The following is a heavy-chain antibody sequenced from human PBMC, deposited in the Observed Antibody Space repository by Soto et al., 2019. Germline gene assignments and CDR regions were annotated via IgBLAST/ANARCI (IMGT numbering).Heavy chain of an antibody. J-gene: IGHJ2*01. Sequence: QEQLVESGGGVVQPGKSLRLSCAASRFAFSSYAMHWVRQAPGKGLEWLAVTSYDGGYENYADSVKGRFTVSRDNSMNTLWLQINSMSPEDTALYYCAKGTTVTPWRYLDLWGQGTLVTVSS. V-gene: IGHV3-30*18. CDR3: AKGTTVTPWRYLDL. CDR1: RFAFSSYA. D-gene: IGHD4-17*01. CDR2: TSYDGGYE.